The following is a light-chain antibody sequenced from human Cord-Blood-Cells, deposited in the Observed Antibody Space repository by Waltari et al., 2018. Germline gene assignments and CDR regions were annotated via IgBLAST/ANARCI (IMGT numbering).Light chain of an antibody. V-gene: IGLV6-57*03. CDR2: EDN. CDR3: QSYDSSNQV. J-gene: IGLJ3*02. CDR1: SGSIASNY. Sequence: NFMLTQPHSVSESPGKTVTISCTRSSGSIASNYVQWYQQRPGRAPPAVVYEDNQRPSGVPDRFSGSIDSSYNSASLTISGLKTEDEADYYCQSYDSSNQVFGGGTKLTVL.